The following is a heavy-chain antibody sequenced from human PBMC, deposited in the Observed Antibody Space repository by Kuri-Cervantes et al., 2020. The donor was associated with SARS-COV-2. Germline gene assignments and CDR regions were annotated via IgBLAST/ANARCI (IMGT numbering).Heavy chain of an antibody. J-gene: IGHJ3*02. CDR1: GYSISSGYY. CDR3: ARPEGDTYCSGGSCYSFAFDI. D-gene: IGHD2-15*01. V-gene: IGHV4-38-2*01. Sequence: SETLSLTCAVSGYSISSGYYWGWIRQPPGKGLEWIGSIYHSGSTYYNPSLKSRVTISVDTSKNQFSLKLSSVTAADTAVYYCARPEGDTYCSGGSCYSFAFDIWGQGTMVTVSS. CDR2: IYHSGST.